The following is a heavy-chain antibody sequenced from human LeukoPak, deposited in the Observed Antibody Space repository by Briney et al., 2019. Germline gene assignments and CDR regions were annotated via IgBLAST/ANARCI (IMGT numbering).Heavy chain of an antibody. J-gene: IGHJ4*02. CDR2: INWNGGST. V-gene: IGHV3-20*04. D-gene: IGHD6-19*01. CDR1: GFTFDDYG. CDR3: ARDQLSVAPLDY. Sequence: GGSLRLSCAASGFTFDDYGMSWVRQAPGKGLEWVSGINWNGGSTGYADSVKGRFTISRDNAKNTLYLQMNSLRAEDTAVYYCARDQLSVAPLDYWGQGTLVTVSS.